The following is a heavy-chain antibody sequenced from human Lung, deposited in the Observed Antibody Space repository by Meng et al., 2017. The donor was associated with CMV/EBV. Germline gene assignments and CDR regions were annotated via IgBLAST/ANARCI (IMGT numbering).Heavy chain of an antibody. J-gene: IGHJ5*02. Sequence: SLKISCAASGFTFSTSNMNWVRQAPGKGLEWVSYISSSGSTIYYADSVKGRFTISRDNAKNSLYLQMNSLRAEDTAVYYCAREKEDDCDPWGQGTLVTVSS. D-gene: IGHD1-1*01. CDR2: ISSSGSTI. V-gene: IGHV3-48*03. CDR3: AREKEDDCDP. CDR1: GFTFSTSN.